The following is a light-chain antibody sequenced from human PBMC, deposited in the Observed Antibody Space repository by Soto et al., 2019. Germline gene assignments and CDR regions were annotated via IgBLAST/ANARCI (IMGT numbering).Light chain of an antibody. Sequence: ETVLTQSPGTLSLSPGERATLSCRASQSVSGSRLAWYHQKPGQAPRLLIYGAFNRVTGIPVRFSGSGSGTDFTLTIRRLEPEDFAVYYCKQYGNSPSTFGQGTKVDIK. CDR1: QSVSGSR. CDR3: KQYGNSPST. J-gene: IGKJ1*01. CDR2: GAF. V-gene: IGKV3-20*01.